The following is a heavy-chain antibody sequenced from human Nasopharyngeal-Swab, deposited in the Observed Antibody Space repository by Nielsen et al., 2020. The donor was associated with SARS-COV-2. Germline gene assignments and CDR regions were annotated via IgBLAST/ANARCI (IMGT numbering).Heavy chain of an antibody. D-gene: IGHD1-1*01. J-gene: IGHJ4*02. CDR2: VHHIRNS. CDR1: GGSTGSDYW. Sequence: SETLSLTCVVSGGSTGSDYWWTWVRQPPGRGLEWIGEVHHIRNSNYNPSLKSRVTILMDKSKNQFSLTLASVTAADTAVYYCARGGNWQFDYWGKGTLVTVSS. V-gene: IGHV4/OR15-8*02. CDR3: ARGGNWQFDY.